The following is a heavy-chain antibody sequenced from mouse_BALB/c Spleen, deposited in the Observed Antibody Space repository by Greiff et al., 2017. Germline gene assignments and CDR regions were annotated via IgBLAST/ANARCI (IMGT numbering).Heavy chain of an antibody. CDR1: GYTFTDYV. CDR2: IYPGSGST. J-gene: IGHJ4*01. Sequence: QVQLQQSGPELVKPGASVKMSCKASGYTFTDYVISWVKQRTGQGLEWIGEIYPGSGSTYYNEKFKGKATLTADKSSNTAYMQLSSLTSEDSAVYFCARSRRIYDGYYGAMDYWGQGTSVTVSS. V-gene: IGHV1-77*01. CDR3: ARSRRIYDGYYGAMDY. D-gene: IGHD2-3*01.